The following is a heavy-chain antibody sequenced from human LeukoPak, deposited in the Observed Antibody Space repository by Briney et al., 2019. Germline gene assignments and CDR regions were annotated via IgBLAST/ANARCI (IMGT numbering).Heavy chain of an antibody. CDR2: ISYVGSNK. J-gene: IGHJ4*02. CDR1: EFSVGSNY. D-gene: IGHD3-22*01. CDR3: AKDFRLGYYDSSYYFDY. Sequence: GGSLRLSCAASEFSVGSNYMTWVRQAPGKGLEWVAVISYVGSNKYYADSVKGRFTISRDNSKNTLYLQMNSLRAEDTAVYYCAKDFRLGYYDSSYYFDYWGQGTLVTVSS. V-gene: IGHV3-30*18.